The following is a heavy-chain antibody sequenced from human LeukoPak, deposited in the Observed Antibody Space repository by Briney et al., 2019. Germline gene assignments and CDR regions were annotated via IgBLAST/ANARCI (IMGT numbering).Heavy chain of an antibody. CDR2: ITSSGGST. Sequence: GGSLRLSCAASQFIFSTYAMSWVRQPPGKGLEWVSGITSSGGSTYYADSVRGRFTISRDNSKNTLSLQMNSLRAEDTAVYYCAKETRTLPDYWGQGTLVTVSS. D-gene: IGHD1-14*01. CDR3: AKETRTLPDY. V-gene: IGHV3-23*01. J-gene: IGHJ4*02. CDR1: QFIFSTYA.